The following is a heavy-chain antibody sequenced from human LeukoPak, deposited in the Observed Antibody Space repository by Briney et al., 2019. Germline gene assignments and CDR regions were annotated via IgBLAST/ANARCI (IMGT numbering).Heavy chain of an antibody. CDR2: IYYSGNT. CDR1: GFTFSDYY. V-gene: IGHV4-38-2*01. D-gene: IGHD3-22*01. J-gene: IGHJ4*02. CDR3: ARRKSFYDSSGYFDH. Sequence: GSLRLSCAASGFTFSDYYMSWIRQAPGKGLEWIGSIYYSGNTYYNPSLKSRVTIAVDTSKNQFSLTLNSVAAADTAVYYCARRKSFYDSSGYFDHWGRGTLVTVS.